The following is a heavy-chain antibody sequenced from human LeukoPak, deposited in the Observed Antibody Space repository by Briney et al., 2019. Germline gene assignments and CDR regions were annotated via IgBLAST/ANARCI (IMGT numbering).Heavy chain of an antibody. CDR1: GFTFSSYS. CDR3: AKDQSPKRYRQTSDS. J-gene: IGHJ4*02. D-gene: IGHD5-18*01. Sequence: GGSLRLSCAASGFTFSSYSMNWVRQAPGKGLEWVSSISSSSSYIYYADSVKGRFTISRDNSKSTLFLQMNSLRVEDTAVYYCAKDQSPKRYRQTSDSWGQGTLVTVSS. V-gene: IGHV3-21*04. CDR2: ISSSSSYI.